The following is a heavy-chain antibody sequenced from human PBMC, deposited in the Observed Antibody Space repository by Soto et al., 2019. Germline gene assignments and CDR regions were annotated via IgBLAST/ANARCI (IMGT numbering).Heavy chain of an antibody. V-gene: IGHV3-30*18. CDR3: AKGAVPTSLYYFDY. Sequence: QVQLVESGGGVVQPGRSLRLSCAASGFTFSTYGMHWVRQAPAKGLEWVAVISNDGSEKYYADSVKGRFTISRDNSKNTLFLQMNSLRAEDTAVYYCAKGAVPTSLYYFDYWGQGTLVPVSS. D-gene: IGHD4-17*01. J-gene: IGHJ4*02. CDR2: ISNDGSEK. CDR1: GFTFSTYG.